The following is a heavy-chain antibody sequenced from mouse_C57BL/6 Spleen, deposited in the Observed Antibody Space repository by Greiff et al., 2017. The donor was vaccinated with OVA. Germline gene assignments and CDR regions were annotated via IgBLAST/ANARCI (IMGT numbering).Heavy chain of an antibody. J-gene: IGHJ1*03. D-gene: IGHD2-10*02. CDR3: ARGSYGNYRWYFDV. V-gene: IGHV1-69*01. Sequence: QVQLQQPGAELVMPGASVKLSCKASGYTFTSYWMHWVKQRPGQGLEWIGEIDPSDSYTNYNQKFKGKSTLTVDKSSSTAYMQLSSLTSEDSAVYYCARGSYGNYRWYFDVWGTGTTVTVSA. CDR2: IDPSDSYT. CDR1: GYTFTSYW.